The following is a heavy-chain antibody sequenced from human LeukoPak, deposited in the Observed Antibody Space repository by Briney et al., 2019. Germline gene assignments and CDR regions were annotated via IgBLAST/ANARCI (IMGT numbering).Heavy chain of an antibody. V-gene: IGHV4-39*01. CDR1: GGSISSSTYY. J-gene: IGHJ3*02. CDR3: ASQFYYGSGSYYDDAFDI. D-gene: IGHD3-10*01. CDR2: FFYSGST. Sequence: PSETLSLTCSVSGGSISSSTYYWGWLRQPPGRGLEWIGSFFYSGSTYYNPSLKSRVTISVDTSENQFSLKLSSVTAADTAVYYCASQFYYGSGSYYDDAFDIWGQGTMVTVSS.